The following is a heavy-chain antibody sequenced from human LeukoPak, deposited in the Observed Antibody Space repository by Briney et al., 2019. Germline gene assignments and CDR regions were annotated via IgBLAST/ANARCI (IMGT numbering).Heavy chain of an antibody. V-gene: IGHV3-30*04. CDR2: ISYDGINQ. Sequence: PGGSPRLSCATSGFTFSSYAMHWVRQAPGKGLEWVALISYDGINQYYADSVKGRFIISRDNSKNTLYLQLNSLRLEDTAVYYCTLTTFGVVYYFDYWGQGTLVTVSS. J-gene: IGHJ4*02. CDR1: GFTFSSYA. D-gene: IGHD1/OR15-1a*01. CDR3: TLTTFGVVYYFDY.